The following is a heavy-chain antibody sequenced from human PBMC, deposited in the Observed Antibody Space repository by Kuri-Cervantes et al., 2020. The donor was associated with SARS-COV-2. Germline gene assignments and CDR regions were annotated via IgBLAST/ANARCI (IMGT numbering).Heavy chain of an antibody. J-gene: IGHJ4*02. CDR1: GGSISSGDYY. CDR3: ARGPPSSIAARRVSFDY. Sequence: SETLSLTCTVSGGSISSGDYYWGWIRQPPGKGLEWIGSIYYSGSTYYNPSLKSRVTISVDTSKNQFSLKLSSVTAADTAVYYCARGPPSSIAARRVSFDYWGQGTLVTVSS. V-gene: IGHV4-39*01. CDR2: IYYSGST. D-gene: IGHD6-6*01.